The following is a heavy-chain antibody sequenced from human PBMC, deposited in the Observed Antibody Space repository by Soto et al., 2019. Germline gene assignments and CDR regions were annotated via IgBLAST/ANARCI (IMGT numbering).Heavy chain of an antibody. CDR1: DTSFSGYY. J-gene: IGHJ4*02. V-gene: IGHV4-34*12. CDR3: ARNHYDSNNFYSFFDY. D-gene: IGHD3-22*01. Sequence: SETLSLTCAVYDTSFSGYYWSWIRQPPGKGLEWIGEIFHGGSTDYSPSLKSRVTISVDTSKNQFSLELSSVTAADTAVYYCARNHYDSNNFYSFFDYWGQGTLVTVSS. CDR2: IFHGGST.